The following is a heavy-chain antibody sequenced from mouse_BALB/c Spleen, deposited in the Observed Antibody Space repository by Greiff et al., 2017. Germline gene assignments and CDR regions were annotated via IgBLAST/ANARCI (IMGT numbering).Heavy chain of an antibody. V-gene: IGHV1-4*01. CDR1: GYTFTSYT. Sequence: QVQLQQTGAELARPGASVKMSCKASGYTFTSYTMHWVKQRPGQGLEWIGYINPSSGYTNYNQKFKDKATLTADKSSSTAYMQLSSLTSEDSAVYYCARSLPYYGSRSGYFDVWGAGTTVTVSS. D-gene: IGHD1-1*01. CDR3: ARSLPYYGSRSGYFDV. CDR2: INPSSGYT. J-gene: IGHJ1*01.